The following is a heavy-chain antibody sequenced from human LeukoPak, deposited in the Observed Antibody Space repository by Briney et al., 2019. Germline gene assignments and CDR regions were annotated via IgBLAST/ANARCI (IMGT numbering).Heavy chain of an antibody. D-gene: IGHD3-10*01. J-gene: IGHJ6*02. V-gene: IGHV1-46*01. CDR1: GYTFTSNY. CDR3: ARGVLWFGVHYYYYGMDV. CDR2: IYPRDGST. Sequence: ASVKVSCKASGYTFTSNYIHWVRQAPGQGLEWMGMIYPRDGSTSYAQKFQGRVTVTRDTSTSTVHMELSGLRSEDTAVYYCARGVLWFGVHYYYYGMDVWGQGTTVTVSS.